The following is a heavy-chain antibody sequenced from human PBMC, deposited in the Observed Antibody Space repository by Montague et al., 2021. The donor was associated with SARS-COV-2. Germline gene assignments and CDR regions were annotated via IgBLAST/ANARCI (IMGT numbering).Heavy chain of an antibody. CDR3: VRDGGLRFSGGAMDV. V-gene: IGHV4-31*03. J-gene: IGHJ6*02. Sequence: TLSLTCNVSGGSMISGGYYWSWTRQPPGKGLEWIGYVYSGGTTXYXPSLKSRVTISEDMSKNQFSLRLTSVTAADTAVCYCVRDGGLRFSGGAMDVWGQGTTVTVSS. CDR1: GGSMISGGYY. D-gene: IGHD3-3*01. CDR2: VYSGGTT.